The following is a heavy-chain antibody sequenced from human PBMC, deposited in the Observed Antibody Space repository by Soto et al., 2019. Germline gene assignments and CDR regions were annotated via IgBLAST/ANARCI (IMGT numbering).Heavy chain of an antibody. D-gene: IGHD3-3*01. CDR2: IRSKGNTSAT. CDR3: SRQASDFWSGKPQYYMDV. J-gene: IGHJ6*03. CDR1: GFTFSGSA. V-gene: IGHV3-73*01. Sequence: EVQLVESGGGLVQPGGSLKLSCAASGFTFSGSAMHWVRQASGKGLEWVGRIRSKGNTSATAYGASLKGRFTISRDDSKNTAYLQMNSLNTEDTAVYYCSRQASDFWSGKPQYYMDVWGKGTTVTVSS.